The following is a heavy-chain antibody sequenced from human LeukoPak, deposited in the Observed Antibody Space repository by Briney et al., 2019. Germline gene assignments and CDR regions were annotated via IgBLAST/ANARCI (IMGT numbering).Heavy chain of an antibody. Sequence: SETLSLTCTVSGGSISSSSYYWGWIRQPPGKGLEWIGSIYYSESTYYNPSLKSRVTISVDTSKDQFSLKLSSVTAADTAVYYCARTHYDILTGLNWFDPWGQGTLVTVSS. D-gene: IGHD3-9*01. V-gene: IGHV4-39*01. CDR2: IYYSEST. CDR3: ARTHYDILTGLNWFDP. J-gene: IGHJ5*02. CDR1: GGSISSSSYY.